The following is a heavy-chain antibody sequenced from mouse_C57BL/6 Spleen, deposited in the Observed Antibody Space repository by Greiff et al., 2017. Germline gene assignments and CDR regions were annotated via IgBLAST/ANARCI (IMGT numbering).Heavy chain of an antibody. CDR2: IDPSDRYT. Sequence: VQLQQPGAELVMPGASVKLSCKASGYTFTSYWMHWVKQRPGQGLEWIGEIDPSDRYTNYNQKFKGKSTLTVDKSSSTAYMQLSSLTSEDSAVYYCAKVVAPYYAMDYWGQGTSVTVSS. CDR3: AKVVAPYYAMDY. V-gene: IGHV1-69*01. J-gene: IGHJ4*01. CDR1: GYTFTSYW. D-gene: IGHD1-1*01.